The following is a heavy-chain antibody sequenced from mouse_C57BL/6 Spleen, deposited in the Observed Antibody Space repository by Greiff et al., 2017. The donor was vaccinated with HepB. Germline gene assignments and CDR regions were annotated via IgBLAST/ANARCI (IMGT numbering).Heavy chain of an antibody. CDR2: IRLKSDNYAT. J-gene: IGHJ2*01. CDR3: TGEGWDY. V-gene: IGHV6-3*01. CDR1: GFTFSNYW. Sequence: EVKVEESGGGLVQPGGSMKLSCGASGFTFSNYWMNWVRQSPEKGLEWVAQIRLKSDNYATHYAESLKGRFTISRDDSKSRVYLQMNNLRAEDTGIYYCTGEGWDYWGQGTTLTVSS.